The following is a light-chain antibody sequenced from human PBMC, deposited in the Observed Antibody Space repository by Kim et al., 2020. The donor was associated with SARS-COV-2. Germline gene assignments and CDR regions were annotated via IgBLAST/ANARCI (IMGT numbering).Light chain of an antibody. V-gene: IGKV3-11*01. J-gene: IGKJ4*01. CDR3: QQRSSWPLT. CDR1: QSVTTY. CDR2: DAS. Sequence: SFSPGDRAALSCRASQSVTTYLAWYQQKPGQAPRLLIYDASTRAPGIPARFSGSGSGTDFTLTISSLEPEDFAVYYCQQRSSWPLTFGGGTKLEI.